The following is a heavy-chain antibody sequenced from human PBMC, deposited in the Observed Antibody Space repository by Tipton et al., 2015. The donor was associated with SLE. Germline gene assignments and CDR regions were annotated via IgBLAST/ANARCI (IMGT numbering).Heavy chain of an antibody. Sequence: TLSLTCTVSGYSISSGYYWGWIRQPPGKGLEWIGRIYGSGSGNFNPSLKSRVTISVDTPKNQFSLKLRSVTAADTAVYYCARERSAKSVTLMYYNYHMDVWGKGTPVTVPS. D-gene: IGHD4-11*01. V-gene: IGHV4-38-2*02. CDR3: ARERSAKSVTLMYYNYHMDV. CDR1: GYSISSGYY. J-gene: IGHJ6*03. CDR2: IYGSGSG.